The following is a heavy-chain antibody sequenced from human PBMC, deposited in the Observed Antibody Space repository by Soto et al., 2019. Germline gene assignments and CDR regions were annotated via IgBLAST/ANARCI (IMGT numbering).Heavy chain of an antibody. J-gene: IGHJ6*02. V-gene: IGHV1-69*01. CDR3: ARTFRRLGELSWGPYYYYGMDV. CDR2: IIPIFGTA. D-gene: IGHD3-16*02. CDR1: GGTFSSYA. Sequence: QGQLVQSGAEVKKPGSSVKVSCKASGGTFSSYAISWVRQAPGQGLEWMGGIIPIFGTANYAQKFQGRVTITADESTSTAYMELSSLRSEDTAVYYCARTFRRLGELSWGPYYYYGMDVWGQGTTVTVSS.